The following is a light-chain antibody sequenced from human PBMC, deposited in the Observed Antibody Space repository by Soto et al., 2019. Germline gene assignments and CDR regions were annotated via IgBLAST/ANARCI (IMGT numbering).Light chain of an antibody. CDR2: DVS. CDR1: SGDVGGYNF. V-gene: IGLV2-11*01. J-gene: IGLJ3*02. Sequence: QSALTQPRSVSGSPGQSVTISCTGTSGDVGGYNFVSWYQQHPGKAPTLMIFDVSQRPSGVPDRFSGSKSGNTASLTISGFQAEDEADYFGYSYRGSYTWVFGGGPKLTVL. CDR3: YSYRGSYTWV.